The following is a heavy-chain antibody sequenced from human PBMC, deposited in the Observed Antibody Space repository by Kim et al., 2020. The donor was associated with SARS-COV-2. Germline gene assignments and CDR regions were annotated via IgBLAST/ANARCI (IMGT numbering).Heavy chain of an antibody. J-gene: IGHJ3*02. CDR3: ASENLYYDSSGYNSGSFD. V-gene: IGHV3-66*01. Sequence: GGSLRISCAASGFTVSNNYMSWVRQAPGKGLEWVSVIYSSGSTDYADSVKGRFTVSRDKSKNMMHLQMSRLGVEDTAVYYCASENLYYDSSGYNSGSFD. D-gene: IGHD3-22*01. CDR1: GFTVSNNY. CDR2: IYSSGST.